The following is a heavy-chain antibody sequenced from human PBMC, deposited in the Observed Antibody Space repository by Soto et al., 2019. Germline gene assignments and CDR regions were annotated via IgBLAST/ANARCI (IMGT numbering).Heavy chain of an antibody. V-gene: IGHV3-74*01. J-gene: IGHJ4*02. CDR3: ARWVAEPTGVYYFDS. D-gene: IGHD2-8*02. CDR1: GFTFSSYW. Sequence: GGSLRLTCAASGFTFSSYWMHWVRQAPGKGLVWVSRINSDGRSTSYADSVKGRFTISRDNAKNTLYLQMNGLRAEDTAVYYCARWVAEPTGVYYFDSWGQGTLVTVAS. CDR2: INSDGRST.